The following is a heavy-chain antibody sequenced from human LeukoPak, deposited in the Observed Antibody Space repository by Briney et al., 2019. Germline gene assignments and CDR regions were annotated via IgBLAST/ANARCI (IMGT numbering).Heavy chain of an antibody. J-gene: IGHJ5*02. CDR3: ARASKTTVTTLRWFDP. D-gene: IGHD4-17*01. Sequence: GGSLRVSCAASGFTFSDYSLNWVRQAPGKGLEWVSCISSSSTFIYYADSVKGRFTISRDNAKNSLYLQMNGLRAEDTAVYYCARASKTTVTTLRWFDPWGQGTLVTVSS. CDR2: ISSSSTFI. CDR1: GFTFSDYS. V-gene: IGHV3-21*01.